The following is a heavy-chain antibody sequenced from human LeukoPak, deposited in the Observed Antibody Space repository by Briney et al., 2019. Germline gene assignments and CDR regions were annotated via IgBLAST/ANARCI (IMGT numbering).Heavy chain of an antibody. CDR2: IWYDGSNK. Sequence: GGSLRLSCAASGFTFSACGMHWVRQAPGKGLEWVAVIWYDGSNKYYADSVKGRFTISRDNSKNTLYLQMNSLRAEDTAVYYCARGAVVTANDAFDIWGQGTMVTVSS. D-gene: IGHD2-21*02. CDR3: ARGAVVTANDAFDI. V-gene: IGHV3-33*01. J-gene: IGHJ3*02. CDR1: GFTFSACG.